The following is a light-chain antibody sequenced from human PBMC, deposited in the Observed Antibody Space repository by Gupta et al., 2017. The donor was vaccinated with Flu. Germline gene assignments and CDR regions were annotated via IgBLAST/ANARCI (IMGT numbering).Light chain of an antibody. V-gene: IGKV1-5*03. J-gene: IGKJ1*01. Sequence: PSTLSASVGDRVTITCRASQSISSWLAWYQQKPGKAPKLLIYKASSLESGVPSRFSGIGSGTEFTLTISSLQPDDFATYYCQQYNSYPWTFGQGTKVEIK. CDR2: KAS. CDR3: QQYNSYPWT. CDR1: QSISSW.